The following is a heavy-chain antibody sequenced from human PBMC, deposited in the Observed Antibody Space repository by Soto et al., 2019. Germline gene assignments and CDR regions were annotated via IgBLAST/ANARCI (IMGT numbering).Heavy chain of an antibody. J-gene: IGHJ4*02. V-gene: IGHV1-69*01. CDR1: GGTFSTYA. D-gene: IGHD1-26*01. CDR2: IIPVFGAT. Sequence: QVHLVQSGAEVRKPGSSVKVSCKASGGTFSTYAFSWVRQAPGQGLEWVGGIIPVFGATFYAQKFQGRVTVTADECTTTVYMELSSLRSEDTGLYCCARGEGYSGTLYAGFDVWGQGTQFSVAS. CDR3: ARGEGYSGTLYAGFDV.